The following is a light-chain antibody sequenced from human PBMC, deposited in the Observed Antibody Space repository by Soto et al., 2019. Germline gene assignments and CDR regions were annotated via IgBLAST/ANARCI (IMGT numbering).Light chain of an antibody. J-gene: IGLJ1*01. CDR1: SSDVGGYNY. V-gene: IGLV2-14*03. CDR2: GVT. CDR3: SSYTGSSPSYV. Sequence: QSVLTQPASVSGSPGQSITISCTGTSSDVGGYNYVSWYQHHPGKAPELMIYGVTNRPSGVSHRFSGSKSGNSASLTISGLQAEDEADYYCSSYTGSSPSYVFGAGTKVTVL.